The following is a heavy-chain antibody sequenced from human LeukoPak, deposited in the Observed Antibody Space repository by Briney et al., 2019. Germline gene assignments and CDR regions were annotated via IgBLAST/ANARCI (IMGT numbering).Heavy chain of an antibody. CDR1: GFTFSSYG. D-gene: IGHD2-2*01. CDR3: AKEERGIVVVPAAPDY. J-gene: IGHJ4*02. V-gene: IGHV3-30*18. CDR2: ISYDGSNK. Sequence: PGGSLRLSCAASGFTFSSYGMHRVRQAPGKGLEWVAVISYDGSNKYYADSVKGRFTISRDNSKNTLYLQMNSLRAEDTAVYYCAKEERGIVVVPAAPDYWGQGTLVTVSS.